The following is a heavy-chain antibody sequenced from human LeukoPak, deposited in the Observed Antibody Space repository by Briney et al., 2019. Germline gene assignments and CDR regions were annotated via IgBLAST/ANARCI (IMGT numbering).Heavy chain of an antibody. CDR2: ISAGGVSLFSGSGSAT. J-gene: IGHJ4*02. CDR3: AKMSGVVWFGELRLPFDY. V-gene: IGHV3-23*01. D-gene: IGHD3-10*01. CDR1: GFTVSSNY. Sequence: GGSLRLSCEASGFTVSSNYMSWVRQAPGKGLQWVSVISAGGVSLFSGSGSATYYADSVEGRFTISRDNSKNTLYLQMNSLRADDTAVYYCAKMSGVVWFGELRLPFDYWGQGTLVTVSS.